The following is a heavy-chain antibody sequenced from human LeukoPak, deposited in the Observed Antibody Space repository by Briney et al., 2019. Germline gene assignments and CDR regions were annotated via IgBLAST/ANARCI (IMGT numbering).Heavy chain of an antibody. D-gene: IGHD3-22*01. J-gene: IGHJ4*02. CDR2: IYYSGRT. V-gene: IGHV4-30-4*01. CDR1: GGSISSGDYY. CDR3: ARGPGRRYYYDSSGYFY. Sequence: SETLSLTCTVSGGSISSGDYYWSWIRQHPGKGLEWIGYIYYSGRTYYNPSLKSRVTISVDTSKNLFSLKLSSVTAADTAVYYCARGPGRRYYYDSSGYFYWGQGTLVTVSS.